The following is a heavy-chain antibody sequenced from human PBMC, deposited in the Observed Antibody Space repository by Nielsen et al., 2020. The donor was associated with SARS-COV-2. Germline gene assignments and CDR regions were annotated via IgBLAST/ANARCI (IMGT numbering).Heavy chain of an antibody. J-gene: IGHJ4*02. CDR3: ARYSGAY. CDR2: IQQDGSEK. V-gene: IGHV3-7*01. D-gene: IGHD2-21*01. Sequence: GGSLRLSCTASGFTFGDYAMSWFRQAPGKGLEWLANIQQDGSEKNYVDSVKGRFTISRDNAKNSLYLEMNSLRAEDTAVYYCARYSGAYWGQGTLVTV. CDR1: GFTFGDYA.